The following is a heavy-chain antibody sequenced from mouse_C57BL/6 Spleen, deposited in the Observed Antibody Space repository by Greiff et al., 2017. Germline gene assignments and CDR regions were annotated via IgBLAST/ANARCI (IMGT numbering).Heavy chain of an antibody. J-gene: IGHJ2*01. CDR2: INPYNGGT. CDR3: AREAAISNYGSSLDY. Sequence: EVQLQQSGPVLVKPGASVKMSCKASGYTFTDYYMNWVKQSHGKSLEWIGVINPYNGGTSYNQKFKGKATLTVDKSSSTAYMELNSRTSEDSAVYYCAREAAISNYGSSLDYWGQGTTLTVSS. CDR1: GYTFTDYY. D-gene: IGHD1-1*01. V-gene: IGHV1-19*01.